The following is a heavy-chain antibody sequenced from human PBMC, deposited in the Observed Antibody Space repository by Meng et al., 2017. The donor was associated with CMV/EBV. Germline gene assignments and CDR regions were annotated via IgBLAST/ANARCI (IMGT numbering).Heavy chain of an antibody. CDR1: GFTFGSYW. CDR3: ASGTLRLGFDP. D-gene: IGHD1-26*01. Sequence: LSCAASGFTFGSYWMHWVRQAPGKGLVWVSRINSDGSSTSYADSVKGRFTISRDNAKNTLYLQMNSLRAEDTAVYYCASGTLRLGFDPWGQGTLVTVSS. V-gene: IGHV3-74*01. J-gene: IGHJ5*02. CDR2: INSDGSST.